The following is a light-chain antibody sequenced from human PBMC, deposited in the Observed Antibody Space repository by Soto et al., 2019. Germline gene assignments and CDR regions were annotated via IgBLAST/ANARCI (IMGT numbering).Light chain of an antibody. V-gene: IGLV2-14*01. Sequence: QSALTQPASVSGSPGQSITISCTGTSSDVGGYNYVSWYQQHPGKAPKLMIYDVSNRPSGVSNRFSGSKSGNTASLTISGLQAEDEADYYGSSYKSSSTLLFGGGTKVTVL. CDR1: SSDVGGYNY. J-gene: IGLJ2*01. CDR2: DVS. CDR3: SSYKSSSTLL.